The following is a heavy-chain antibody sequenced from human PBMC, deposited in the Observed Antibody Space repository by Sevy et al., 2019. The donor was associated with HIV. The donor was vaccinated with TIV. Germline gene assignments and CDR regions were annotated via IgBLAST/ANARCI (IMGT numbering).Heavy chain of an antibody. D-gene: IGHD6-19*01. V-gene: IGHV3-11*01. CDR1: GFTFSDYW. J-gene: IGHJ4*02. Sequence: GGSLRLSCAASGFTFSDYWMTWIRQAPGKGLEWVAHITPSGTTTYYADSVKGRFTISRDNAKNSLYLQLSSLRVDDTAMYYCAKDLVVAGLYFDYWGRRTLVTVSS. CDR3: AKDLVVAGLYFDY. CDR2: ITPSGTTT.